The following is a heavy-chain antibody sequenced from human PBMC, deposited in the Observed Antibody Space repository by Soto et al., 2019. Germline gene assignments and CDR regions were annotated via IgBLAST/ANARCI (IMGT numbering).Heavy chain of an antibody. CDR1: GGSISSEYFH. D-gene: IGHD2-21*02. Sequence: QVQLQQSGPGLVEPSQTLSLTCAVSGGSISSEYFHWTWIRQSPGKGLVGIGYIHYTGGIRYKPAFTSRLTMAVDTTKNQFSLQLTSVTAADTAVYFCAIEDDGGDRDYYGLDVWGQGTTVTVSS. CDR3: AIEDDGGDRDYYGLDV. CDR2: IHYTGGI. J-gene: IGHJ6*02. V-gene: IGHV4-30-4*08.